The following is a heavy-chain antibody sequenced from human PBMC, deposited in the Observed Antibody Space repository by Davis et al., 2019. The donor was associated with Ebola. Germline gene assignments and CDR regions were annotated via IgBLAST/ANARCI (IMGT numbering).Heavy chain of an antibody. J-gene: IGHJ4*02. Sequence: PGGSLRLSCAVYGGSFSGYYWSWIRQPPGKGLEWIGKINHSGSTNYNPSLKSRVTISVDTSKNQFSLKLSSGTAADTAVYFCASDGDYGFSDYWGQGALVIVSS. CDR2: INHSGST. V-gene: IGHV4-34*01. CDR1: GGSFSGYY. CDR3: ASDGDYGFSDY. D-gene: IGHD4-17*01.